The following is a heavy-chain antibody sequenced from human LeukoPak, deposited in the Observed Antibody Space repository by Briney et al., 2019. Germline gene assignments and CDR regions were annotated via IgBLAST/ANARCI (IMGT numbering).Heavy chain of an antibody. CDR3: AELGITMIGGV. CDR2: IRSRANSYAT. J-gene: IGHJ6*04. Sequence: GGSLRLSCAASGFTFSGSAMHWVRQASGKGLEWVGRIRSRANSYATAYAASVKGRFTISRDDSKNTAYLQMNSLKTEDTAVYYCAELGITMIGGVWGKGTTVTISS. V-gene: IGHV3-73*01. CDR1: GFTFSGSA. D-gene: IGHD3-10*02.